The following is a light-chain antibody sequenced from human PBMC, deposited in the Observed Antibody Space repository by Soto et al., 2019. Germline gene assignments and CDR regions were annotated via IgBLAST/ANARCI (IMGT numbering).Light chain of an antibody. V-gene: IGLV2-14*01. J-gene: IGLJ3*02. CDR1: SSDVVGYNY. Sequence: QSALTQPASVSGSPGQSITISCTGTSSDVVGYNYVSWYQQRSGKAPKLMMYEGSNRPSGVSNHFSGSKSGNTASLTISGLLAEDGADYCCSSYTSSSTRVFGGGTQLTVL. CDR3: SSYTSSSTRV. CDR2: EGS.